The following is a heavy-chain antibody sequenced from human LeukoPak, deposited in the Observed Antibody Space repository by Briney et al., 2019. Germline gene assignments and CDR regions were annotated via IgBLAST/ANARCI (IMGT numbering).Heavy chain of an antibody. D-gene: IGHD3-22*01. V-gene: IGHV7-4-1*02. Sequence: ASVKVSCKASGYTFTGYAMKWVRQAPGQGLEWMGWINTNTGNPTYAQGFTGRFVFSLDTSVSTAYLQISGLKAEDTAVYYCARGLSDYYYDSSGYPLWGQGTLVTVSS. CDR3: ARGLSDYYYDSSGYPL. J-gene: IGHJ4*02. CDR2: INTNTGNP. CDR1: GYTFTGYA.